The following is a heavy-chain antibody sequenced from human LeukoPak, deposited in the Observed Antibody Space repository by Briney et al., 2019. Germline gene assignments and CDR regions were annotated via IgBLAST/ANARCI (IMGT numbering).Heavy chain of an antibody. CDR1: GFTFSSYW. Sequence: GGSLRLSCAASGFTFSSYWMTWVRQAPGKGLEWVANIKQDGSEKYYVDSVKGRFTISRDNAKNSLYLQMNSLRAEDTAVYYCARGAYCGGDCYPEYFQHWGQGTLVTVSS. CDR2: IKQDGSEK. CDR3: ARGAYCGGDCYPEYFQH. J-gene: IGHJ1*01. V-gene: IGHV3-7*01. D-gene: IGHD2-21*02.